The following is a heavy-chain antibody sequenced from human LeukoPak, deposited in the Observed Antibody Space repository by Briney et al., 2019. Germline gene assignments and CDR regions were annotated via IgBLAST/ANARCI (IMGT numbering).Heavy chain of an antibody. CDR1: GYTFTSYG. CDR2: ISAYNGNT. D-gene: IGHD3-3*01. CDR3: ARAQFKADYDFWSASKPESWFDP. V-gene: IGHV1-18*01. J-gene: IGHJ5*02. Sequence: ASVKVSCKASGYTFTSYGISWVRQAPGQGLEWMGWISAYNGNTNYAQKLQGRVTMTTDTSTSTAYMELRSLRSDDTAVYYCARAQFKADYDFWSASKPESWFDPWGQGTLVTVSS.